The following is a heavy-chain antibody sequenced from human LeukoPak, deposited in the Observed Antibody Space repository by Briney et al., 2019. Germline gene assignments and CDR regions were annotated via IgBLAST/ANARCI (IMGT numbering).Heavy chain of an antibody. Sequence: SGTLSLTCTVSGGSISSSSYYWGWIRQPPGKGLEWIGSIYYSGSTYYNPSLKSRVTISVDTSKNQFSLKLSSVTAADTAVYYCARRRDIVVVPAAIQYWFDPWGQGTLVTVSS. D-gene: IGHD2-2*02. V-gene: IGHV4-39*01. CDR3: ARRRDIVVVPAAIQYWFDP. CDR2: IYYSGST. CDR1: GGSISSSSYY. J-gene: IGHJ5*02.